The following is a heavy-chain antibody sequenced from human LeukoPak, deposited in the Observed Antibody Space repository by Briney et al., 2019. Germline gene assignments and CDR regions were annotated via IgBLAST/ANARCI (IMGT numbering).Heavy chain of an antibody. CDR1: GDSIRNYY. Sequence: PSETLSLTCTVSGDSIRNYYWNWVRQPPGKALEWIGFTHYTGSTLYNPSLKSRVTTLVDTSKNQFSLKLSFVTAADTAMYYCAKWEETIRAFDVWGQGTMVTVSS. CDR3: AKWEETIRAFDV. CDR2: THYTGST. J-gene: IGHJ3*01. D-gene: IGHD1-26*01. V-gene: IGHV4-59*08.